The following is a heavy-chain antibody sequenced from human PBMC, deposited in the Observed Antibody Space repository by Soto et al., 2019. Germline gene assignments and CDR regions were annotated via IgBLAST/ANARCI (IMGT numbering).Heavy chain of an antibody. Sequence: PSETLSLTCTVSGGSISSGGYYWSWIRQHPGKGLEWIGYIYYSGSTYYNPSLKSRVTISVDTSKNQFSLKLSSVTAADTAVYYCARESRGCSSTSCKGLFDYWGQGTLVTVPQ. D-gene: IGHD2-2*01. J-gene: IGHJ4*02. CDR1: GGSISSGGYY. CDR3: ARESRGCSSTSCKGLFDY. CDR2: IYYSGST. V-gene: IGHV4-31*03.